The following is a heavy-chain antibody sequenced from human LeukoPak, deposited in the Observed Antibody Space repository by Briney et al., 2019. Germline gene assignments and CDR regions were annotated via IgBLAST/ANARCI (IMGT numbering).Heavy chain of an antibody. J-gene: IGHJ4*02. CDR1: GYTFTSYG. CDR3: ARDITGSIWSGYPPPFDY. V-gene: IGHV1-18*01. CDR2: ISAYNGNT. Sequence: ASVKVSCKASGYTFTSYGISWVRQAPGQGLEWMGWISAYNGNTNYAQKLQGRVTMTTGTSTSTAYMELRSLRSDDTAVYYCARDITGSIWSGYPPPFDYWGQGTLVTVSS. D-gene: IGHD3-3*01.